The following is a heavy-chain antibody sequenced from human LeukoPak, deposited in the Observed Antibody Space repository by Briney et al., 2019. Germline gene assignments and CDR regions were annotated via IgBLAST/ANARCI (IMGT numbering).Heavy chain of an antibody. CDR2: MNPNSGNT. Sequence: GESLKISCKGSGYTFTSYDINWVRQATGQGLEWMGWMNPNSGNTGYAQKFQGRVTITRNTSISTAYMELSSLRSEDTAVYYCARGLDCGGDCYGYYMDVWGKGTTVTVSS. V-gene: IGHV1-8*03. CDR3: ARGLDCGGDCYGYYMDV. D-gene: IGHD2-21*01. CDR1: GYTFTSYD. J-gene: IGHJ6*03.